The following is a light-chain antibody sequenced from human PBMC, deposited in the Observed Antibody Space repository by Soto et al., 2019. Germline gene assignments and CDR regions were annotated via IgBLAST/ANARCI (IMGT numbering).Light chain of an antibody. V-gene: IGKV1-39*01. Sequence: DIQMTQSPSFLSASVGDRVSITCRASQSIRSYLNWYQQKPGKAPKLLIYAASTLQGGVPSRFSSSRAGTDFTLTISSLQPEDFATYICQQSFDTPSFTFGGGTKVEMK. CDR1: QSIRSY. J-gene: IGKJ4*01. CDR3: QQSFDTPSFT. CDR2: AAS.